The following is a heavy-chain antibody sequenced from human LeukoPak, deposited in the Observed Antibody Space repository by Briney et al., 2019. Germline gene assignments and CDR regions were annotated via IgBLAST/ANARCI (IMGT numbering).Heavy chain of an antibody. CDR1: GYTFTSYY. Sequence: GASVKVSCKASGYTFTSYYIHWVRQAPGQGLEWMGIINPSGGSTSYAQKFQGRVTMTRDTSTSTVYMGLSSLRSEDTAVYYCARDAVGAKNWFDPWGQGTLVTVSS. J-gene: IGHJ5*02. D-gene: IGHD1-26*01. CDR3: ARDAVGAKNWFDP. V-gene: IGHV1-46*01. CDR2: INPSGGST.